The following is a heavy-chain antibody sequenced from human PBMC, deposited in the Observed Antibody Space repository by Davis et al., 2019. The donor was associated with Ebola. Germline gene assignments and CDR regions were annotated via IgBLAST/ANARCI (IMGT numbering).Heavy chain of an antibody. CDR2: ISGSSTFI. CDR3: ARVGASGADMDV. V-gene: IGHV3-21*01. Sequence: GESLKISCEAPGFTFSSYSMNWVRQAPGKGLEWVSIISGSSTFIYYADSVQGRFTISRDDANNSLHLQMNSLRAEDSALYYCARVGASGADMDVWGKGTTVTVSS. CDR1: GFTFSSYS. J-gene: IGHJ6*03. D-gene: IGHD3-10*01.